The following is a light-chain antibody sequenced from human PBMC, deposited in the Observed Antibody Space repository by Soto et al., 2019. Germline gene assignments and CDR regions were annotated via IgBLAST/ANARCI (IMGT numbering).Light chain of an antibody. Sequence: DIQMTQSPSTLSGSVGDRVTVTCRASQTLSSCLAWYQQEAGKAPKLLISKASNLDSGVPSRFSGSGSGTEFNLTISSLQPEDFETYYCQQYNSFIWTFGQGTKVDIK. V-gene: IGKV1-5*03. CDR1: QTLSSC. J-gene: IGKJ1*01. CDR3: QQYNSFIWT. CDR2: KAS.